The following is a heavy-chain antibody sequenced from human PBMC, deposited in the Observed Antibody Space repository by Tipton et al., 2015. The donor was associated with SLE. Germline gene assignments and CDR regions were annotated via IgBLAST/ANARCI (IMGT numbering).Heavy chain of an antibody. D-gene: IGHD4-17*01. CDR1: GGSFSGYY. J-gene: IGHJ4*02. V-gene: IGHV4-34*01. CDR2: INHSGST. CDR3: ARGLYGDEPGY. Sequence: TLSLTCAVYGGSFSGYYCSWIRQPPGKGVGWGGEINHSGSTNYNPSLKRRVTISVDTSKNQFSLKLTSLTAADTAVYYCARGLYGDEPGYWGQGTLVTVSS.